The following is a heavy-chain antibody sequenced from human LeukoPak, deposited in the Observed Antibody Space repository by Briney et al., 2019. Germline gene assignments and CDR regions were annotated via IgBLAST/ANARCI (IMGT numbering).Heavy chain of an antibody. CDR2: IYYSGST. CDR1: GGSISSYY. D-gene: IGHD3-10*01. Sequence: SETLSLTCTVSGGSISSYYWSWIRQPPGKGLEWIGYIYYSGSTNYNPSLKSRVTISVDTSKSQFSLKLSSVTAADTAVYYCAGGLLWFGERYWGQGTLVTVSS. CDR3: AGGLLWFGERY. J-gene: IGHJ4*02. V-gene: IGHV4-59*01.